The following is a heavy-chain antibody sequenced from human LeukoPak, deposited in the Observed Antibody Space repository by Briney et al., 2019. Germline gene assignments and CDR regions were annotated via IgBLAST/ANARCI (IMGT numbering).Heavy chain of an antibody. Sequence: GGSLRLSCAVSGLPFSHYDMNWVRQAPGKGLEWVSSISSGGYTIKYHDSVRGRFIISRDNANNSLYLRMNSLRGDDTASYYCATDSSGFSYWGQGILVAVSS. J-gene: IGHJ4*02. CDR2: ISSGGYTI. V-gene: IGHV3-48*03. CDR3: ATDSSGFSY. CDR1: GLPFSHYD. D-gene: IGHD3-22*01.